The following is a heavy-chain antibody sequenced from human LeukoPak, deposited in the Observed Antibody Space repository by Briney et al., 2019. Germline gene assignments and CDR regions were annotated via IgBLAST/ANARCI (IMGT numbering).Heavy chain of an antibody. V-gene: IGHV4-30-2*01. D-gene: IGHD2-2*03. CDR1: GGSISSGGYS. Sequence: PSETLSLTCAVSGGSISSGGYSWSWMRQPPGKGLEWIGYIYHSGSTYYNPSLKSRVTISVDRSKNQFSLKLSSVTAADTAVYYCARDSGYCSSTSCYNWFDPWGQGTLVTVSS. J-gene: IGHJ5*02. CDR3: ARDSGYCSSTSCYNWFDP. CDR2: IYHSGST.